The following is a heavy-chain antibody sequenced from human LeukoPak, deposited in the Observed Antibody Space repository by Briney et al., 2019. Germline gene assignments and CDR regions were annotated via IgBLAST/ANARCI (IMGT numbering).Heavy chain of an antibody. J-gene: IGHJ5*02. D-gene: IGHD4-23*01. CDR1: GGSISSGSYY. V-gene: IGHV4-61*02. CDR3: ASSPGSNLP. CDR2: IYTSGST. Sequence: PSETLSLTCTVSGGSISSGSYYWSWIRQPAGKGLEWIGRIYTSGSTNYNPSLKSRVTISVDTSKNQFSLKLSSVTAADTAVYYCASSPGSNLPWGQGTLVTVSS.